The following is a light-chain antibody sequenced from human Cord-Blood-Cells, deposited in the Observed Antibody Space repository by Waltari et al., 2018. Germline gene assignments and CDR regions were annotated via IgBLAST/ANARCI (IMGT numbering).Light chain of an antibody. CDR2: EVS. J-gene: IGLJ1*01. V-gene: IGLV2-14*01. CDR1: ARCVRGYNY. CDR3: SSYTSSSTYV. Sequence: QSALTPPSSVSVSPGQSLPISCTGAARCVRGYNYAAWYQQHPGKAPNFMIYEVSNRPSGVSNRFSGSKSGNTASLTISGLQAEDEADYYCSSYTSSSTYVFGTGTKVTVL.